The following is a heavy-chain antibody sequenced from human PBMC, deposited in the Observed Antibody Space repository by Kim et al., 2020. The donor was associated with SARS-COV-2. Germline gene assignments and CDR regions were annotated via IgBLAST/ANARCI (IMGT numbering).Heavy chain of an antibody. CDR3: ASYTTDFWSGRYYYYYGMDV. J-gene: IGHJ6*02. CDR2: IYSGGST. V-gene: IGHV3-53*01. D-gene: IGHD3-3*01. CDR1: GFTVSSNY. Sequence: GGSLRLSCAASGFTVSSNYMSWVRQAPGKGLEWVSVIYSGGSTYYADSVKGRFTISRDNSKNTLYLQMNSLRAEDTAVYYCASYTTDFWSGRYYYYYGMDVWGQGTTVTVSS.